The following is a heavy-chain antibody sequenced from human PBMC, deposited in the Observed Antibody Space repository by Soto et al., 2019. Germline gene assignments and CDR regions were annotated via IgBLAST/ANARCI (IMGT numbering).Heavy chain of an antibody. CDR3: IPIRSPQYYGSGSYYRANPCDDAFDI. CDR2: ISGSGGST. D-gene: IGHD3-10*01. J-gene: IGHJ3*02. Sequence: GGSLRLSCAASGFTFSSYAMSWVRQAPGKGLEWVSAISGSGGSTYYADSVKGRFTISRDNSKNTLYLQMNSLRAEDTAVYICIPIRSPQYYGSGSYYRANPCDDAFDIWGQGTMVTVSS. CDR1: GFTFSSYA. V-gene: IGHV3-23*01.